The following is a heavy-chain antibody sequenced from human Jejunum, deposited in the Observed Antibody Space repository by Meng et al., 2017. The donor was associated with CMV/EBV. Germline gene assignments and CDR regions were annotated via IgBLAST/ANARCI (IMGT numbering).Heavy chain of an antibody. D-gene: IGHD3-3*01. CDR3: VRGGSSGTLKYFDY. Sequence: SGFPFGSYEMNWVRQIPGKRLEWVSYISASTTAIYYAGSVKGRFTISRDNVKNALYLLMESRRAEDTAIYYCVRGGSSGTLKYFDYWGQGALVTVSS. V-gene: IGHV3-48*03. CDR1: GFPFGSYE. J-gene: IGHJ4*02. CDR2: ISASTTAI.